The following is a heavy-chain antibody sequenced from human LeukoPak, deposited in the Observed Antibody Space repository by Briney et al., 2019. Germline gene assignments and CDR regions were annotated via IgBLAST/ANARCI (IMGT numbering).Heavy chain of an antibody. D-gene: IGHD6-13*01. J-gene: IGHJ4*02. CDR3: AKGIGTSNWFGVY. CDR1: GFTFSTYV. Sequence: GGSLRLSCAASGFTFSTYVMNWVRQAPGEGLQWVSSISDSGAGTFYPDSVKGRFTISRDNSKNTLYLQMDSLRADDTAIYYCAKGIGTSNWFGVYWGLGTLVTVSS. CDR2: ISDSGAGT. V-gene: IGHV3-23*01.